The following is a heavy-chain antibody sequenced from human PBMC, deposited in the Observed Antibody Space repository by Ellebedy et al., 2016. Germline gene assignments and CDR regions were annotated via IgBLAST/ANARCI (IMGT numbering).Heavy chain of an antibody. CDR2: ISAYNGNT. J-gene: IGHJ4*02. CDR3: ARDRMLRYGSGSYQGDY. CDR1: GGTFSSYA. D-gene: IGHD3-10*01. V-gene: IGHV1-18*01. Sequence: ASVKVSCXASGGTFSSYAISWVRQAPGQGLEWMGWISAYNGNTNYAQKLQGRVTMTTDTSTSTAYMELRSLRSDDTAVYYCARDRMLRYGSGSYQGDYWGQGTLVTVSS.